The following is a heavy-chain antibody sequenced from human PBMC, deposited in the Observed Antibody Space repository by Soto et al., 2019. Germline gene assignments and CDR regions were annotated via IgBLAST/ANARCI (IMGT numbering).Heavy chain of an antibody. J-gene: IGHJ4*02. CDR2: IYYSGST. V-gene: IGHV4-39*01. D-gene: IGHD4-17*01. CDR1: GGSISSSSYY. CDR3: ARHIDYGDSRPYFDY. Sequence: SETLSLTCTVSGGSISSSSYYWVWIRHPPGKGLEWIGSIYYSGSTYYNPSLKSRVTISVDTSKNQFSLKLSSVTAADTAVYYCARHIDYGDSRPYFDYWGQGTLVTVSS.